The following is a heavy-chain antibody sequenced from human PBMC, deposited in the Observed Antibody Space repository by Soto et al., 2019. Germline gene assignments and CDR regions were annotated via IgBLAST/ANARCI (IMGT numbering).Heavy chain of an antibody. CDR1: GGPFSSYA. CDR2: IIPIFGTA. J-gene: IGHJ6*02. V-gene: IGHV1-69*01. Sequence: QVQLVQSGAEVKKPGSSVKVSCKASGGPFSSYAISWVRQAPGQGLEWMEGIIPIFGTANYAQKFQGRVTITADESTSTAYMELSSLRSEDTAVYYCARVINWNYYYGMDVWGQGTTVTVSS. D-gene: IGHD1-1*01. CDR3: ARVINWNYYYGMDV.